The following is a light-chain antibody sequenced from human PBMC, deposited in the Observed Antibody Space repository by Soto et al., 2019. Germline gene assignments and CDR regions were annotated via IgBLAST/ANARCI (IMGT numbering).Light chain of an antibody. J-gene: IGLJ3*02. Sequence: QSALTQPASLSGSPGQSITISCTGTSSDIGAYDYVSWFQQHPGKAPKLMISEVNNRPSGVSNRFSGSKSGNTAYLTISGLQVEDEADYYCSSYAERNSVLFGGGTKLTVL. V-gene: IGLV2-14*01. CDR3: SSYAERNSVL. CDR2: EVN. CDR1: SSDIGAYDY.